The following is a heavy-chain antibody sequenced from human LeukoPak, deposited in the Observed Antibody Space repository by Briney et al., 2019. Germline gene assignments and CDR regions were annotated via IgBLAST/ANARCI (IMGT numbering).Heavy chain of an antibody. CDR1: GFSFSNYA. D-gene: IGHD1-1*01. CDR2: ISNSGDAT. CDR3: AKAPPYKKYFDY. V-gene: IGHV3-23*01. J-gene: IGHJ4*02. Sequence: GGSLRLSCVSSGFSFSNYAMSWVRRAPGKGLEWVSTISNSGDATYYADSVKGRFTISRDNSKNTLYLQMNSLRAEDTAVYYCAKAPPYKKYFDYWGQGTLVTVSS.